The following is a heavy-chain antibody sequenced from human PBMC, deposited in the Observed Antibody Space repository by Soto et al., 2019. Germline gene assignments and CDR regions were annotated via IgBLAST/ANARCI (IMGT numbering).Heavy chain of an antibody. V-gene: IGHV3-74*01. Sequence: PGGSRRLSCAASEFTFSIYLMHWVRQASGKGLVWVSRINSDGSSTRYADSVKGRFTISRDNAKNTLYLQMNSLRAEDTAVYYYAREEIAAAGPYYYGMDVWGQGTTVTVSS. CDR1: EFTFSIYL. CDR3: AREEIAAAGPYYYGMDV. J-gene: IGHJ6*01. CDR2: INSDGSST. D-gene: IGHD6-13*01.